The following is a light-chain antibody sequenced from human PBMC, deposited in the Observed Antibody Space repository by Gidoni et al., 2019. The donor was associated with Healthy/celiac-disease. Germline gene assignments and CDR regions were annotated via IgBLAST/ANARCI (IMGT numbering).Light chain of an antibody. J-gene: IGLJ3*02. Sequence: SELTPDPAVSLALGQTVRITCQGDSLRSYYASWYQQKPGQAPVLVIYGKNNRPSGIPDRFSGSSSGNTASLTITGAQAEDEADYYCNSRDSSGNPWVFGGGTKLTVL. CDR1: SLRSYY. V-gene: IGLV3-19*01. CDR2: GKN. CDR3: NSRDSSGNPWV.